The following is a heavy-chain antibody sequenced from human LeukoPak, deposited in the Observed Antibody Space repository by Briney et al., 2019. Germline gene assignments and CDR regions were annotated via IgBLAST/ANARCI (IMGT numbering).Heavy chain of an antibody. J-gene: IGHJ5*02. Sequence: GGSLRLSCAASGFTFSNYAMHWVRQAPGKGLEWVAFISFDGSDKYYADSVKGRFTISRDNSKNTLYLQMNSLRAEDTAVYYCARDQPGTYTLSSTWGQGTLVTVSS. CDR1: GFTFSNYA. D-gene: IGHD6-19*01. CDR2: ISFDGSDK. V-gene: IGHV3-30-3*01. CDR3: ARDQPGTYTLSST.